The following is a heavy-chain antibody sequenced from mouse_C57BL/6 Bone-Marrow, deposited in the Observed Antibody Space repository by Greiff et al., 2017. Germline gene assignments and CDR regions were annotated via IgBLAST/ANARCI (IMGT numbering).Heavy chain of an antibody. CDR1: GFTFSDYY. V-gene: IGHV5-12*01. CDR3: AREGITTAFDY. J-gene: IGHJ2*01. D-gene: IGHD1-2*01. Sequence: EVKLMESGGGLVQPGGSLKLSCAASGFTFSDYYMYWVRQTPEKRLEWVAYISNGGGSTYYPDTVKGRFTISRDNAKNTLYLQMSRLKSEDTAMYYCAREGITTAFDYWGQGTTLTVSS. CDR2: ISNGGGST.